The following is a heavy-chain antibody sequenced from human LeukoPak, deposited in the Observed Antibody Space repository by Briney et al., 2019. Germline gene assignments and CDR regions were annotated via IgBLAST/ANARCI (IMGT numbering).Heavy chain of an antibody. J-gene: IGHJ4*02. Sequence: ASETLSLTCAVSGGSICSSNWWSWVSQPPGKRLEWIGEIYHSGSTNYNPSLKSRVTISVDKSKNQFSLKLSSVTAADTAVYYCARRQVTKYYDFWSGTPAQGTFDYWGQGTLVTVSS. V-gene: IGHV4-4*02. CDR2: IYHSGST. CDR3: ARRQVTKYYDFWSGTPAQGTFDY. CDR1: GGSICSSNW. D-gene: IGHD3-3*01.